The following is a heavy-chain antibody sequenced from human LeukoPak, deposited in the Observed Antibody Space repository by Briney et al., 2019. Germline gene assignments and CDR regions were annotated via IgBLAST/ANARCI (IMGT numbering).Heavy chain of an antibody. CDR1: GFTFSVYN. CDR3: ARDQGDGSGSSLDY. Sequence: GGSLRLSCTGSGFTFSVYNMHWVRQAPGKGLEWVSCVIDTSHIYYADSVKGRFSVSRDNAKSSLFLQMDSLRVEGTAVYYCARDQGDGSGSSLDYWGQGILVTVSS. D-gene: IGHD6-25*01. CDR2: VIDTSHI. J-gene: IGHJ4*02. V-gene: IGHV3-69-1*01.